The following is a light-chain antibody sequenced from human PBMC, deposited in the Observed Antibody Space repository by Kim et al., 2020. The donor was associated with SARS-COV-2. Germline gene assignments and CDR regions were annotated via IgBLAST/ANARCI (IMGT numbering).Light chain of an antibody. V-gene: IGKV1-39*01. CDR2: DAF. CDR3: QESYSSLWT. J-gene: IGKJ1*01. CDR1: QSISNY. Sequence: APVGDRVTISCRASQSISNYLNWYLQKPGKAPKLLMYDAFSLESGVPSRFSGSGSGTNFTLTISSLQPEDFATYYCQESYSSLWTFGQGTKVDIK.